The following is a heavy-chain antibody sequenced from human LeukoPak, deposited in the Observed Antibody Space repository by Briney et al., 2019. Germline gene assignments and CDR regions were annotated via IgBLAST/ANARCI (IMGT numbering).Heavy chain of an antibody. V-gene: IGHV4-30-4*01. CDR1: GGSISSGDYY. CDR2: IYYSGST. D-gene: IGHD5-18*01. Sequence: SETLSLTCTVSGGSISSGDYYWSWLRQPPGKGLEWIGYIYYSGSTYYNPSLKSRVTISVDTSKNQFSLKLSSVTAADTAVYYCARAPYTAMVTVYFDYWGQGTLVTVSS. J-gene: IGHJ4*02. CDR3: ARAPYTAMVTVYFDY.